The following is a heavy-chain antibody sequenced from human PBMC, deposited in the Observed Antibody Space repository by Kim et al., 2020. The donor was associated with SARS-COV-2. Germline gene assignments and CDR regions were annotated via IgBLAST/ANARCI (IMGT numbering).Heavy chain of an antibody. V-gene: IGHV1-46*01. J-gene: IGHJ6*02. CDR3: AREQHYYYDSSGNGWVDV. Sequence: ASVKVSCKASGYTFTSYYMHWVRQAPGQGLEWMGIINPSGGSTSYAQKFQGRVTMTRDTSTSTVYMELSSLRSEDTAVYYCAREQHYYYDSSGNGWVDVWGQGTTVTVSS. D-gene: IGHD3-22*01. CDR2: INPSGGST. CDR1: GYTFTSYY.